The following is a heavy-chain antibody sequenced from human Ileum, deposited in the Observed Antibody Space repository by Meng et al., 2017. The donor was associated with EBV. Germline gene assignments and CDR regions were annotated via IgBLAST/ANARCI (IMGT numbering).Heavy chain of an antibody. Sequence: QVKVVEYGGVVVQPGMSLRLSCVVSGLTFSKQIIHWIRQAPGEGLDWVAVISSENYTYYSDSVKGRFTITRDNSANTVYLQMDNLGPQDTALYFCTRQGQDLWGQGTLVTVSS. CDR2: ISSENYT. D-gene: IGHD2-15*01. J-gene: IGHJ4*02. CDR3: TRQGQDL. CDR1: GLTFSKQI. V-gene: IGHV3-30*03.